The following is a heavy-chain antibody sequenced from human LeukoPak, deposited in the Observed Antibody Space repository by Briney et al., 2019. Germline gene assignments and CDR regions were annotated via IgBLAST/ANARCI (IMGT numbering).Heavy chain of an antibody. CDR2: IRYDGRNK. Sequence: GGSLRLSCAASGFTFSSYAMHWVRQAPGKGLEWVAFIRYDGRNKYYADSVKGRFTISRDNSKNTLYLQMNSLRAEDTSVYYCAKDLGDSGPTPDSDYWGQGTLVTVSS. J-gene: IGHJ4*02. V-gene: IGHV3-30*02. D-gene: IGHD1-26*01. CDR1: GFTFSSYA. CDR3: AKDLGDSGPTPDSDY.